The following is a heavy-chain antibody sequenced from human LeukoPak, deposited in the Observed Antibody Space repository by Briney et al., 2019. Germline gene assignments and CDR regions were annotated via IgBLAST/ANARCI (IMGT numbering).Heavy chain of an antibody. Sequence: GGSLRLSCAASGCTFSSYTMNWGRQPPGEGLEWVSSISSSSSYMYYADSVKGRFTISRDNAKNSLYLQMNSLRAEDTAAYYCARDRDVPAIGMDVWGQGTTVTVSS. CDR1: GCTFSSYT. CDR3: ARDRDVPAIGMDV. V-gene: IGHV3-21*06. J-gene: IGHJ6*02. CDR2: ISSSSSYM.